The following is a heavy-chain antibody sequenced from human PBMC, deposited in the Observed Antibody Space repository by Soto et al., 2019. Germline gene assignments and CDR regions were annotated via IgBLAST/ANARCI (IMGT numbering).Heavy chain of an antibody. Sequence: PSETLSLTCTVSGGSISSYYWSWIRQPAEKGLEWIGRIYSSGTTNYNPSLKSRVTMSVDTSKNQFSLKLSSVTAADTAVYYCARDVVNYYDSSGYFDYWGQGTLVTVSS. CDR1: GGSISSYY. CDR3: ARDVVNYYDSSGYFDY. J-gene: IGHJ4*02. CDR2: IYSSGTT. D-gene: IGHD3-22*01. V-gene: IGHV4-4*07.